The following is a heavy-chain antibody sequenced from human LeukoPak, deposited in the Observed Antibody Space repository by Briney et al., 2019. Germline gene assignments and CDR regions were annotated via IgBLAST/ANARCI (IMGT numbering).Heavy chain of an antibody. Sequence: SETLSLTCTVSGGSISSSSYYWGWIRQPPGKGLEWIGSIYYSGSTYYNPSLKSRVTISVDTSKNQFSLKLSSVTAADTAVYYCASSLSTTVTMHYFDYWGQGTLVTVSS. CDR3: ASSLSTTVTMHYFDY. CDR1: GGSISSSSYY. D-gene: IGHD4-11*01. J-gene: IGHJ4*02. CDR2: IYYSGST. V-gene: IGHV4-39*07.